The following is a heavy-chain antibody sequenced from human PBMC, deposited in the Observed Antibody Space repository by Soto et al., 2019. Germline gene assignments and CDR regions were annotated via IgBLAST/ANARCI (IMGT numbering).Heavy chain of an antibody. D-gene: IGHD3-9*01. J-gene: IGHJ4*02. V-gene: IGHV1-58*02. Sequence: ASVKVSCKASGFTFTSSAMQWVRQARGQRLEWIGWIVVGSGNTNYAQKFQERVTITRDMSTSTAYMELSSLRSEDTAVYYCAADYYDILTGYYRAPHYWGQGTLVTVSS. CDR2: IVVGSGNT. CDR1: GFTFTSSA. CDR3: AADYYDILTGYYRAPHY.